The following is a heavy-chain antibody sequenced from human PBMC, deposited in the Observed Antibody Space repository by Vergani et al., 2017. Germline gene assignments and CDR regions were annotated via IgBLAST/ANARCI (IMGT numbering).Heavy chain of an antibody. J-gene: IGHJ4*02. Sequence: EVQLVESGGGLVQPGGSLRLSCEASGFTFSSYEMNWVRQAPGKGLEWVSYISSSGSSIYYADSVKGRFTISRDNAKNSLYLQMNSLRAEDTAVYYCAREITAGSNSFDYWGQGTLVTVSS. CDR1: GFTFSSYE. V-gene: IGHV3-48*03. CDR3: AREITAGSNSFDY. CDR2: ISSSGSSI. D-gene: IGHD3-10*01.